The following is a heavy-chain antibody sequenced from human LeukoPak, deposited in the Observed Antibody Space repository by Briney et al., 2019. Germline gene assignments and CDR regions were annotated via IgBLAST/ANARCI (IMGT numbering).Heavy chain of an antibody. D-gene: IGHD6-13*01. CDR1: GGTFSSYA. CDR3: AAEIAAAGSIYYYYYYMDV. Sequence: SVKVSCKASGGTFSSYAISWVRQAPGQGLEWMGGIIPIFGTANYAQKFQGRVTITADESTSTAYMELSSLRSEDTAVYYCAAEIAAAGSIYYYYYYMDVWGKGTTVTVSS. J-gene: IGHJ6*03. CDR2: IIPIFGTA. V-gene: IGHV1-69*01.